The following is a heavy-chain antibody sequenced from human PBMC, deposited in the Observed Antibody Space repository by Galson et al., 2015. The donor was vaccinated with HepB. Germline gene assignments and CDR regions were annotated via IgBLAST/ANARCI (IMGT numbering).Heavy chain of an antibody. J-gene: IGHJ4*02. CDR3: ARDRAVINSWYTGYFFDS. CDR2: IRHDGSDI. D-gene: IGHD2-15*01. CDR1: GFSFSTYW. Sequence: SLRLSCAASGFSFSTYWMSWVRQAPEKGLEWVANIRHDGSDISYVDSVKGRFTISRDNAYNSLYLQMNSLRAEDTAVYYCARDRAVINSWYTGYFFDSWGQGTLVTVSS. V-gene: IGHV3-7*01.